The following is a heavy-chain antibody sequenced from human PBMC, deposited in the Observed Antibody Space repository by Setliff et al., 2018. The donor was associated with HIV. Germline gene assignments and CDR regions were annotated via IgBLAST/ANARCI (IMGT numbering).Heavy chain of an antibody. D-gene: IGHD1-26*01. V-gene: IGHV1-18*01. CDR1: GYSFINYG. Sequence: ASVKVSCKASGYSFINYGINWVRQAPGQGLEWMGWISTFNGDTNFAQKFQGRVTMTRDTSTSTVYMELRSLTSDDTAVYYCARARLQGIVTAVGPRDNCLDPWGQGTRVTVSS. CDR2: ISTFNGDT. CDR3: ARARLQGIVTAVGPRDNCLDP. J-gene: IGHJ5*02.